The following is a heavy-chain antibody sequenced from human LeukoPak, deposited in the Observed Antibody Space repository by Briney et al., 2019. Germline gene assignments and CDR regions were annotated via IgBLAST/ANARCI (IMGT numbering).Heavy chain of an antibody. CDR1: GFTFSSYG. CDR3: AREDSSGRLEDGMDV. Sequence: GGSLRLSCAASGFTFSSYGMHWVRQAPGKGLEWVVVIWYDGSNKYYADSVKGRFTISRDNSKNTLYLQMNSLRAEDTAVYYCAREDSSGRLEDGMDVWGQGTTVTVSS. D-gene: IGHD6-19*01. J-gene: IGHJ6*02. V-gene: IGHV3-33*01. CDR2: IWYDGSNK.